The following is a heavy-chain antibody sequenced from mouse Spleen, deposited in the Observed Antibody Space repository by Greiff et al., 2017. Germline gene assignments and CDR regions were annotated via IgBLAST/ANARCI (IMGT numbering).Heavy chain of an antibody. J-gene: IGHJ2*01. Sequence: VQLQQSGAELVKPGASVKMSCKASGYTFTSYWITWVKQRPGQGLEWIGDIYPGSGSPNYNEKFKTKATLTVDTSSSTAYMQLSSLTSEDSAVYYCARRWLVFDYWGQGTTLTVSS. V-gene: IGHV1-55*01. CDR2: IYPGSGSP. CDR1: GYTFTSYW. CDR3: ARRWLVFDY. D-gene: IGHD2-3*01.